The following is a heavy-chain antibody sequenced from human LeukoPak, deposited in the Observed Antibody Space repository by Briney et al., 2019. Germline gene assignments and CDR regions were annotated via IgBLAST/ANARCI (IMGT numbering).Heavy chain of an antibody. D-gene: IGHD5-24*01. CDR2: ISPDGTNI. CDR3: SRDGEHGYNDIDF. CDR1: GYTFTGYY. J-gene: IGHJ4*02. V-gene: IGHV3-30-3*01. Sequence: SCKASGYTFTGYYMHWVRQAPVRGLESVAVISPDGTNIYYAGSVKGRFTISRDNSENTLYLQMNSLRAEDTALYYCSRDGEHGYNDIDFWGQGTLVTVSS.